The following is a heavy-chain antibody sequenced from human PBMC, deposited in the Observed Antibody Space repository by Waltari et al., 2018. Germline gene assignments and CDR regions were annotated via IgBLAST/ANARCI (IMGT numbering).Heavy chain of an antibody. CDR3: AKRIVGGPFDV. CDR1: GGSFGTYA. V-gene: IGHV1-69*12. D-gene: IGHD1-26*01. CDR2: IIPIFGTP. J-gene: IGHJ3*01. Sequence: QVHLVQSGAEVRKPGSSVKVSCEAPGGSFGTYAIPWVRQAPGQGLEWMAGIIPIFGTPNYAQKFQGRVNVAADELTNTAYMELSGLRSDDTAIYYCAKRIVGGPFDVWGQGTMVTVSS.